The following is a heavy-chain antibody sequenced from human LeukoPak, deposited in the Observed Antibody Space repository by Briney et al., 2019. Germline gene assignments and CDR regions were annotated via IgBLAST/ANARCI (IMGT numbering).Heavy chain of an antibody. D-gene: IGHD3-22*01. CDR2: IYYSGST. J-gene: IGHJ4*02. V-gene: IGHV4-39*01. Sequence: PSETLSLTCTVSGGSISSSSYYWGWIRQPPGKGLEWIGSIYYSGSTYYNPSLKSRVTISVDTSKNQFSLKLSSVTAADTAVYYCARSTFSYYYDSSDYYHGPFDYWGQGTLVTVSS. CDR3: ARSTFSYYYDSSDYYHGPFDY. CDR1: GGSISSSSYY.